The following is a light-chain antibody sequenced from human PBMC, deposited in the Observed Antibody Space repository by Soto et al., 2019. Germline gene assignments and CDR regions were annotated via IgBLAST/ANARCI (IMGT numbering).Light chain of an antibody. V-gene: IGLV1-44*01. CDR2: TDN. CDR1: TSNIGSNA. J-gene: IGLJ3*02. Sequence: QSVVTQPPSASGTPGQRVTISCSGSTSNIGSNAVNWFQQLPRTAPKLLIHTDNQRPSGVPDRFSGSKSGTSASLAIRGLQSEDEADYYCAGWDDSLNGWVFGGGIKLTVL. CDR3: AGWDDSLNGWV.